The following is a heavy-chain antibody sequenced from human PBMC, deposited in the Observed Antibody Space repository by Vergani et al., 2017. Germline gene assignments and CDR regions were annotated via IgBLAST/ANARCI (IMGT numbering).Heavy chain of an antibody. D-gene: IGHD3/OR15-3a*01. CDR3: ARGAIFGLLDY. CDR2: INHSGST. V-gene: IGHV4-34*01. J-gene: IGHJ4*02. Sequence: QVQLQQWGAGLLKPSETLSLTCAVYGGSFSGYYWSWIRQPPGKGLEWIGEINHSGSTNYNPSLKSRVTISVDTSKNQFALKLSSVTAAETAVYYCARGAIFGLLDYWGQGTLVTVSS. CDR1: GGSFSGYY.